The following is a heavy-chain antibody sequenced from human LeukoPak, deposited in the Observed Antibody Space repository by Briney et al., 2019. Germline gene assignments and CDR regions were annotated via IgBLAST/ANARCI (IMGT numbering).Heavy chain of an antibody. J-gene: IGHJ3*02. V-gene: IGHV3-7*01. CDR2: IKEDGSEK. CDR3: VREAEAGITFDI. Sequence: GGSLRLSCAASEFTFSSYWMSWVRQAPGKGLEWVANIKEDGSEKNYVDSVKGRFTISRDNAKKSLYLQMNSLRAEDMAVYYCVREAEAGITFDIWGQGTMVTVSS. CDR1: EFTFSSYW. D-gene: IGHD6-13*01.